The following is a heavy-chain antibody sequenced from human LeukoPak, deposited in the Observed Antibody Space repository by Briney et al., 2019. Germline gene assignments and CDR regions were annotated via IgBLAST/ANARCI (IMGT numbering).Heavy chain of an antibody. CDR2: INHSGST. CDR1: GGSFSGYY. J-gene: IGHJ4*02. D-gene: IGHD1-26*01. Sequence: SETLSLTCAVYGGSFSGYYWSWIRQPPGKGLEWIGEINHSGSTNYNPPLKSRVTISVDTSKNQFSLKLSSVTAADTAVYYCARPALSGSYCLVYGYWGQGTLVTVSS. V-gene: IGHV4-34*01. CDR3: ARPALSGSYCLVYGY.